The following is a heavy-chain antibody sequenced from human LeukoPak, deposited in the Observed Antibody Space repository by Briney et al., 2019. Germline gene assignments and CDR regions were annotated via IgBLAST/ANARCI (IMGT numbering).Heavy chain of an antibody. Sequence: PSETLSLTCTVSGGSISSYYWSWIRQPAGKGLEWIGRIYTSGNTNYNPSLKSRVTMSVDTSKNQFSLKLSSVTAADTAVYYCARYNEGLKYSSSWSRHDWYFDLWGRGTLVTVSS. CDR2: IYTSGNT. D-gene: IGHD6-13*01. CDR3: ARYNEGLKYSSSWSRHDWYFDL. J-gene: IGHJ2*01. CDR1: GGSISSYY. V-gene: IGHV4-4*07.